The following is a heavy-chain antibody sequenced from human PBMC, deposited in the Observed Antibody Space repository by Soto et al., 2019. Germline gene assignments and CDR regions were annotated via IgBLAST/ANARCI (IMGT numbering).Heavy chain of an antibody. Sequence: PSETLSLTCAVYGGSISGYYWSWIRQPPGKGQEWIGEINHSGSTKYNPSLKSRVTISVDTSKNQFSLKLSSVTAADTAVYYCARDWCSSWYVYYYYYGMDVWRQGTTVTVSS. V-gene: IGHV4-34*01. D-gene: IGHD6-13*01. CDR3: ARDWCSSWYVYYYYYGMDV. CDR2: INHSGST. J-gene: IGHJ6*02. CDR1: GGSISGYY.